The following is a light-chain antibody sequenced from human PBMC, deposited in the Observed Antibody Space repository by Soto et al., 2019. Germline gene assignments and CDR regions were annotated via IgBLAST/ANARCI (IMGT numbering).Light chain of an antibody. CDR2: DTS. CDR3: QQYDSSPRT. J-gene: IGKJ1*01. CDR1: QSLSSNF. Sequence: EIVLTQSPGTLSFSPGERATLSCTASQSLSSNFLAWYQQKPGQAPRLLIYDTSSRATGIPDRLSGSGSGTDFTLTISRLEPEDFAVYHCQQYDSSPRTFGQGTKVDIK. V-gene: IGKV3-20*01.